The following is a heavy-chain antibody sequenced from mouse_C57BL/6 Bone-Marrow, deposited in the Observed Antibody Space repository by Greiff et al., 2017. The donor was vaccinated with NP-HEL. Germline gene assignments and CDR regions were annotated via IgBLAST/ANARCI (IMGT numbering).Heavy chain of an antibody. CDR1: GFTFSSYA. CDR3: ARGNHYYGSPLFDY. D-gene: IGHD1-1*01. Sequence: EVQVVESGGGLVKPGGSLKLSCAAPGFTFSSYAMSWVRQTPEKRLEWVATISDGGSYTYYPDNVKGRFTISRDNAKNNLYLQMSHLKSEDTAMYYCARGNHYYGSPLFDYWGQGTTLTVSS. CDR2: ISDGGSYT. V-gene: IGHV5-4*01. J-gene: IGHJ2*01.